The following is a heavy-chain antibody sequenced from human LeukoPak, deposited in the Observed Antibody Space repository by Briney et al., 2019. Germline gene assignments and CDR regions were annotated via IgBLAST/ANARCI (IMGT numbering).Heavy chain of an antibody. CDR2: IIPIFGTA. CDR1: GGTFSSYA. CDR3: ARAYYDFWSGTTSVGY. D-gene: IGHD3-3*01. V-gene: IGHV1-69*13. Sequence: SVKVSCKASGGTFSSYAISWVRQASGQGLEWMGGIIPIFGTANYAQKFQGRVTITADESTSTAYMELSSLRSDDTAVYYCARAYYDFWSGTTSVGYWGQGTLVTVSS. J-gene: IGHJ4*02.